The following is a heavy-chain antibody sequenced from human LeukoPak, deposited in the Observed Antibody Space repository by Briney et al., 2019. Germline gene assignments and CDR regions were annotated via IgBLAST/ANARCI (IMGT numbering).Heavy chain of an antibody. J-gene: IGHJ5*02. CDR1: GGSISSYY. V-gene: IGHV4-34*01. D-gene: IGHD4-17*01. CDR3: ARRKAYGAAGFDP. CDR2: INHSGST. Sequence: SETLSLTCTVSGGSISSYYWSWIRQPPGKGLEWIGEINHSGSTNYNPSLKSRVTISVDTSKNQFTLKLSSVTAADTAVYYCARRKAYGAAGFDPWGQGTLVTVSS.